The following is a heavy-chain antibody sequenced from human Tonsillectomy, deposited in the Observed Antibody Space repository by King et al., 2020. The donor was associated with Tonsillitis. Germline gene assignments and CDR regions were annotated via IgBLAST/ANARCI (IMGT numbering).Heavy chain of an antibody. J-gene: IGHJ4*02. CDR2: ISYDGSKR. V-gene: IGHV3-30*04. D-gene: IGHD6-19*01. CDR1: GVTFNSYA. Sequence: VQLVESGGGVVQPGRSLRLSCAASGVTFNSYAMHWVRQAPGKGLEWVAIISYDGSKRYSADSVKGRFIISRDNSKNTLYLQMNSLRLEDTAVYYCARDIAVAEYYFDYWGQGTLVTVSS. CDR3: ARDIAVAEYYFDY.